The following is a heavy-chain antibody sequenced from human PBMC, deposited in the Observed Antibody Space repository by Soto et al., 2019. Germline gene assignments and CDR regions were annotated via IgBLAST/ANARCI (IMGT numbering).Heavy chain of an antibody. CDR3: ARHEGYDPNWYFDL. V-gene: IGHV3-7*03. CDR1: GFTFSTYW. D-gene: IGHD3-16*01. Sequence: GGSLRLSCAASGFTFSTYWMSWVRQAPGKGLEWVANIKHDGSEKYYVDSLKGRSTISRDNAKNSLYLQMNSLRAEDTAIYYCARHEGYDPNWYFDLWGRGTLVTAPQ. J-gene: IGHJ2*01. CDR2: IKHDGSEK.